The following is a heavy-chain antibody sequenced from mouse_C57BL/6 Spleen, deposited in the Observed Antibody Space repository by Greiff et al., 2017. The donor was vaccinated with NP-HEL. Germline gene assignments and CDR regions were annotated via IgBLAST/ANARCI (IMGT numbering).Heavy chain of an antibody. V-gene: IGHV1-80*01. J-gene: IGHJ2*01. Sequence: QVQLQQSGAELVKPGASVKISCKASGYAFSSYWMNWVKQRPGKGLEWIGQIYPGDGDTNYNGKFKGKATLTADKSSSTAYMQLSSLTSEDSAVYFCARKSPYYYGSFDYWGQGTTLTVSS. CDR2: IYPGDGDT. CDR1: GYAFSSYW. CDR3: ARKSPYYYGSFDY. D-gene: IGHD1-1*01.